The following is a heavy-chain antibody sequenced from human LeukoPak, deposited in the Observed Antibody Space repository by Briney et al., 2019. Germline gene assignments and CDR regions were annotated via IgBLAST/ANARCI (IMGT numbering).Heavy chain of an antibody. Sequence: PGGCLTLSCAASGFTFSDYYMSWLRQAPGKGLEGVSFISSSGSTIYYADSVKGRFTISRDNAKNSLSLQMNSLRAEDTAVYYCARAPLGMVRGVNMDVWGKGTTVTVSS. D-gene: IGHD3-10*01. CDR2: ISSSGSTI. CDR3: ARAPLGMVRGVNMDV. J-gene: IGHJ6*03. CDR1: GFTFSDYY. V-gene: IGHV3-11*01.